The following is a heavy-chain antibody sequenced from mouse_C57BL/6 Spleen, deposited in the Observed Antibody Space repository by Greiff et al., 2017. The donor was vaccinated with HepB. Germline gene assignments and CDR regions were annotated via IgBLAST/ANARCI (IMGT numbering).Heavy chain of an antibody. V-gene: IGHV1-69*01. CDR3: ARSRLGNYYYAMDY. CDR1: GYTFTSYW. D-gene: IGHD4-1*01. J-gene: IGHJ4*01. Sequence: VQLQQPGAELVMPGASVKLSCKASGYTFTSYWMHWVKQRPGQGLEWIGEIDPSDSYTNYNQKFKGKSTLTVDKSSSTAYMQLSSLTSEDSAVYYCARSRLGNYYYAMDYWGQGTSVTVSS. CDR2: IDPSDSYT.